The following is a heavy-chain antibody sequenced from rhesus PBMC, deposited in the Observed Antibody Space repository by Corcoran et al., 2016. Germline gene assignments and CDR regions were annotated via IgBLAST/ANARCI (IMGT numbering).Heavy chain of an antibody. D-gene: IGHD3-16*01. CDR2: IYGSSTST. CDR3: ARGSYYYSGSYYYVEYGLDS. J-gene: IGHJ6*01. Sequence: QVQLQESGPGVVKPSETLSLTCAVSGGSISDSYRWSWIRQPPGKGLEWIGYIYGSSTSTNYNPSLKRRVTLSKDTSKNQFSLELSSVTAADTAVYYCARGSYYYSGSYYYVEYGLDSWGQGVVVTVSS. V-gene: IGHV4S10*01. CDR1: GGSISDSYR.